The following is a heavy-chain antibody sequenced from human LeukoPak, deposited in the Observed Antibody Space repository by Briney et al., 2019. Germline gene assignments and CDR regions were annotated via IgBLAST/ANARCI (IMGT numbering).Heavy chain of an antibody. CDR2: ISSSSSYI. Sequence: GGSLRLSCAASGFTFSSYEMNWVRQAPGKGLEWVSSISSSSSYIYYANSVKGRFTISRDNAKNSLYLQMNSLRAEDTAVYYCAGRPLQGCGGYLYLDFWGQGTLVTVSS. D-gene: IGHD2-21*01. CDR3: AGRPLQGCGGYLYLDF. J-gene: IGHJ4*02. V-gene: IGHV3-21*01. CDR1: GFTFSSYE.